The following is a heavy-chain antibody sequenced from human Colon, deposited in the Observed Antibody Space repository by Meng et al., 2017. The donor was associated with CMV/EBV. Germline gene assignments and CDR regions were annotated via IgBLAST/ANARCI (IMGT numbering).Heavy chain of an antibody. CDR1: GGTFSSYG. V-gene: IGHV1-69*10. CDR2: IIPMFGIA. CDR3: ARIVVVPAAILGNYQENWFDP. D-gene: IGHD2-2*01. J-gene: IGHJ5*02. Sequence: SVKVSCKASGGTFSSYGISWVRQGPGQGLEWMGGIIPMFGIANYAQKFQGRVTITADKSTSTAYMELSSLRSEDTAVYYCARIVVVPAAILGNYQENWFDPWGQGTLVTVSS.